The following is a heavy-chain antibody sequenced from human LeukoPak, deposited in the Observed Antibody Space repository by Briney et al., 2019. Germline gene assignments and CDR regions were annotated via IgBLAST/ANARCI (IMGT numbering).Heavy chain of an antibody. Sequence: ASVKVSCKASGYTFTSYGISWVRQAPGQGLGWMGWISAYNGNTNYAQKLQGRVTMTTDTSTSTAYMELRSLRSDDTAVYYCARGLRILDTAMVTYYYYGMDVWGQGTTVTVSS. J-gene: IGHJ6*02. V-gene: IGHV1-18*01. CDR3: ARGLRILDTAMVTYYYYGMDV. D-gene: IGHD5-18*01. CDR1: GYTFTSYG. CDR2: ISAYNGNT.